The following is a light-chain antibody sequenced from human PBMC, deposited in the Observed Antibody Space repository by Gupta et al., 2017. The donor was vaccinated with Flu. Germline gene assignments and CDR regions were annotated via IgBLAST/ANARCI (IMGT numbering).Light chain of an antibody. CDR3: QQDSSSPRT. Sequence: GTLSLSPGERATLSCRASQSVFRNYLAWYQHRPGQAPRLLIWGASNRVTGIPDRFSGSGSGTDFALTISRLEPEDFAVYYCQQDSSSPRTFGQGTKVEIK. CDR1: QSVFRNY. V-gene: IGKV3-20*01. CDR2: GAS. J-gene: IGKJ1*01.